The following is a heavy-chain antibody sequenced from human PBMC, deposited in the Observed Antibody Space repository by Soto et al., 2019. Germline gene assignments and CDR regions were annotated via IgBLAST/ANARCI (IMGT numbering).Heavy chain of an antibody. J-gene: IGHJ6*02. CDR3: ARLRYDFWSGYYTYYYCMDV. CDR1: GVSISSGGYY. CDR2: IYHSGRT. Sequence: PSETLSLTCTVSGVSISSGGYYWGWIRQHPGKGLEWIGNIYHSGRTYYNPSLKSRVIMSVDTSKNHFSLNLNSVTAADTAMYYCARLRYDFWSGYYTYYYCMDVWGQGTTVTV. V-gene: IGHV4-31*03. D-gene: IGHD3-3*01.